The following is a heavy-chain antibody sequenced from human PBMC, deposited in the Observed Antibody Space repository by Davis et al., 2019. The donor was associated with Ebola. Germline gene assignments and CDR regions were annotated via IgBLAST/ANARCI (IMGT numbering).Heavy chain of an antibody. Sequence: ASVKVSCKASGYTFTSYGISWVRQAPGQGLEWMGWISAYNGNTNYAQKLQGRVTMTTNTSTSTAYMELRSLRSDDTAVYYCARHRYYYGSGSYYAFYYYYYGMDVWGQGTTVTVSS. CDR2: ISAYNGNT. J-gene: IGHJ6*02. CDR3: ARHRYYYGSGSYYAFYYYYYGMDV. V-gene: IGHV1-18*01. CDR1: GYTFTSYG. D-gene: IGHD3-10*01.